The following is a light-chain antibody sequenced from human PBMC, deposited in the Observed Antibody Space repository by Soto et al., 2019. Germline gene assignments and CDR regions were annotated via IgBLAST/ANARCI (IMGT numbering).Light chain of an antibody. V-gene: IGKV3-11*01. CDR1: QSVSSY. CDR2: DAS. Sequence: EIVLTQSPATLSLSPGERATLSCRASQSVSSYLAWYQQKPGQAPRLLIYDASNRATGIPARFSGSGSGTDFTLTISSLEPEDFAVYYCQQRSNWPPTTFGQGTMVEIK. J-gene: IGKJ1*01. CDR3: QQRSNWPPTT.